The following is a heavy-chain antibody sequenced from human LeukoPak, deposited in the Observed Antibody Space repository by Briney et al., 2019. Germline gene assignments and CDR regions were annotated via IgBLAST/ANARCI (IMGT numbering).Heavy chain of an antibody. D-gene: IGHD2-2*01. Sequence: ASVKVSCKTSGYTFSNFGINWVRQAPGQGLEWMAWISGNNDNPNYGQKFQGRFTVTTDSSTSTAYMELRNLRSDDPAVYYCARDGTSTDDYWGQGTLVTVSS. J-gene: IGHJ4*02. CDR3: ARDGTSTDDY. CDR2: ISGNNDNP. V-gene: IGHV1-18*01. CDR1: GYTFSNFG.